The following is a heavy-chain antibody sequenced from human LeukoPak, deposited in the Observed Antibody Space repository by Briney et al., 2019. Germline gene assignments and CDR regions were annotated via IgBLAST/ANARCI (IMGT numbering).Heavy chain of an antibody. D-gene: IGHD6-13*01. V-gene: IGHV4-38-2*02. J-gene: IGHJ3*02. CDR1: GYSISSGYY. CDR3: AMGPAAAEPRPHLDAFDI. CDR2: IYHSGST. Sequence: SETLSLTCTVSGYSISSGYYWGWIRQPPGKGLEWIGSIYHSGSTYYNPSLKSRVTISVDTSKNQFSLKLSSVTAADTAVYYCAMGPAAAEPRPHLDAFDIWGQGTMVTVSS.